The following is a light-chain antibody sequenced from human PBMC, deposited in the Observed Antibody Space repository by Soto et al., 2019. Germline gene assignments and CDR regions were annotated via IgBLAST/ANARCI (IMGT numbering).Light chain of an antibody. CDR2: GNT. Sequence: QSALKQPPSVSWAPGQRVTISCTGSSSNIGAGYEVHWFQQLPGTAPKLLIYGNTNRPSGVPDRFSGSKSDTSASLAITGLQPEDEADYYCQSYDSSLSVLYVFGTGTKVTVL. CDR3: QSYDSSLSVLYV. J-gene: IGLJ1*01. CDR1: SSNIGAGYE. V-gene: IGLV1-40*01.